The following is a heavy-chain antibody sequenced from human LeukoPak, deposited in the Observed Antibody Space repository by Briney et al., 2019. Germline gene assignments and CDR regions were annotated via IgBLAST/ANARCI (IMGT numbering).Heavy chain of an antibody. Sequence: ASVKVSCKASGYTFTGYYMHWVRQAPGQGLEWMGWINPNSGGTNYAQKFQGRVTMTRDTSISTAYMELSRLRSDDTAVYYCARVLGYCTNGVCSDFDYWGQGTLVTVSS. D-gene: IGHD2-8*01. CDR3: ARVLGYCTNGVCSDFDY. V-gene: IGHV1-2*02. CDR1: GYTFTGYY. CDR2: INPNSGGT. J-gene: IGHJ4*02.